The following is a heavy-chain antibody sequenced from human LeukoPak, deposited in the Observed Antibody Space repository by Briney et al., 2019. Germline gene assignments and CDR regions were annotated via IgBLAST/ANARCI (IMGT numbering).Heavy chain of an antibody. CDR3: ARASSRIFDSSGQPVGY. Sequence: ASVKVSCKASGYTFTSYGISWVRQAPGQGLEWMGWISAYNGNTNYAQKPQGRVTMTADTSTSTAYMELRSLRSDDTAVYYCARASSRIFDSSGQPVGYWGQGTLVTVSS. J-gene: IGHJ4*02. CDR1: GYTFTSYG. D-gene: IGHD3-22*01. V-gene: IGHV1-18*01. CDR2: ISAYNGNT.